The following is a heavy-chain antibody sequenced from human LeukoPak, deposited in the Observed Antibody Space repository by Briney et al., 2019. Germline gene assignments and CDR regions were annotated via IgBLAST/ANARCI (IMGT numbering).Heavy chain of an antibody. Sequence: SETLSLTCTVSGGSTTNYYWSWIRQPPGKGLEWIGYIYYSGNTNCNPSLKCRVTISVDACNNQFSLNLSSVTAADTAVYYCARGPTRYYFDYWGQGTLVTVSS. CDR3: ARGPTRYYFDY. J-gene: IGHJ4*02. V-gene: IGHV4-59*01. CDR2: IYYSGNT. CDR1: GGSTTNYY.